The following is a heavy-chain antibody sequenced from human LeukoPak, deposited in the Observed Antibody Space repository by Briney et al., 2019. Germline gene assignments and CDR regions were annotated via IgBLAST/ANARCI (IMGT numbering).Heavy chain of an antibody. CDR3: AREGGYYDFWSGHSRTDAFDI. Sequence: SETLSLTCTVSGGSISSYYWSWIRQPPGKGLEWIGYIYYSGSTNYNPSLKSRVTISVDTSKNQFSLKLSSVTAVDTAVYYCAREGGYYDFWSGHSRTDAFDIWGQGTMVTVSS. D-gene: IGHD3-3*01. J-gene: IGHJ3*02. V-gene: IGHV4-59*01. CDR1: GGSISSYY. CDR2: IYYSGST.